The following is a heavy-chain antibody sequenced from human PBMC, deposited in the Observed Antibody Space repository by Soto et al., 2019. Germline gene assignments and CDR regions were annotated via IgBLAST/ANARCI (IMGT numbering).Heavy chain of an antibody. D-gene: IGHD2-15*01. CDR2: IYYSGST. CDR3: ARLQYTVVTALDI. CDR1: GGSISSSSYY. Sequence: PSETLSLTCTVSGGSISSSSYYWCWIRHPPGKGLEWIGSIYYSGSTYYNPALKSRVTISMDTSKNQLSLQLSSVTAADTAIYYCARLQYTVVTALDIWGQGTMVTVSS. J-gene: IGHJ3*02. V-gene: IGHV4-39*07.